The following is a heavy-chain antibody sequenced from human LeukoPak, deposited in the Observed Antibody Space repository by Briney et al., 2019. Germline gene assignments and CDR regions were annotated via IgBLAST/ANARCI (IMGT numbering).Heavy chain of an antibody. CDR1: GFTFSSYA. CDR2: ISGSGGST. Sequence: PGGSLRLSCAASGFTFSSYAMSWVRQAPGKGLEWVSGISGSGGSTYYADSVKGRFTISRDNSKNTLYLQMNNLRTEDTAVYYCARGVRYSSAWAFDYWGQGTLVTVSS. D-gene: IGHD6-19*01. J-gene: IGHJ4*02. V-gene: IGHV3-23*01. CDR3: ARGVRYSSAWAFDY.